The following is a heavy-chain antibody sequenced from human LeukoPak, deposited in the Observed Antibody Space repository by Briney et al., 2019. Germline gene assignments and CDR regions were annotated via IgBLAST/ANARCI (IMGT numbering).Heavy chain of an antibody. D-gene: IGHD3-3*01. CDR2: IKQDASEI. CDR1: GVPISGYW. V-gene: IGHV3-7*04. Sequence: GGSLRLSCAASGVPISGYWMSWVRQAPGKGLEWAANIKQDASEIYYVGSVKGRFTISRDNAKNSVFLQMNSLRAEDTAVYYCARVEWMGRMDYWGQGTLITVSS. CDR3: ARVEWMGRMDY. J-gene: IGHJ4*02.